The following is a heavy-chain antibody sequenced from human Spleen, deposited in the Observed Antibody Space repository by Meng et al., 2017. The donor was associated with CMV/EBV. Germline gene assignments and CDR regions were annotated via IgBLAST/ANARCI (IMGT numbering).Heavy chain of an antibody. CDR2: ISSSSSTI. D-gene: IGHD4-23*01. CDR1: GFIFSSYS. V-gene: IGHV3-48*04. J-gene: IGHJ4*02. Sequence: GESLKISCAASGFIFSSYSMNWVRQAPGKGLEWVSYISSSSSTIYYADSVKGRFTISRDNAKNSLYLQMNSLRAEDTAVYYCARDLTVAHWGQGTLVTVSS. CDR3: ARDLTVAH.